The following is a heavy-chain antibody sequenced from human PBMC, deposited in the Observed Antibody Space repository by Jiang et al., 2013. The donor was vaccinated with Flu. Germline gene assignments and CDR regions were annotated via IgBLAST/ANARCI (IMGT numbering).Heavy chain of an antibody. Sequence: VQLVESGGGVVQPGRSVRLSCAVSGFTYSDFGMHWVRQSPGKGLEWVAVISYDGSDKYYADSVKGRFTISRDNSKNTLYLQMDSLRAEDTAIYYCARGYCGSTSCYAFDYWGQGTLVSVSS. D-gene: IGHD2-2*01. J-gene: IGHJ4*02. CDR3: ARGYCGSTSCYAFDY. CDR2: ISYDGSDK. V-gene: IGHV3-33*05. CDR1: GFTYSDFG.